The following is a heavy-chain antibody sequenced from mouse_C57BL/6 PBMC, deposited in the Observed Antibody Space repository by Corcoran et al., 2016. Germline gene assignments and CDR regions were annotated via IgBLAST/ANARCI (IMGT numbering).Heavy chain of an antibody. V-gene: IGHV1-26*01. CDR2: INPNNGGT. D-gene: IGHD2-4*01. CDR1: GYTFTDYY. Sequence: EVQLQQSGPELVKPGASVKISCKASGYTFTDYYMNWVKQSHGKSLEWIGDINPNNGGTSYNQKFKGKAKLTVDKSSSTAYMALRSLTSEDSAVYYCAVYYDYSWFVYWGQGTLVTVSA. J-gene: IGHJ3*01. CDR3: AVYYDYSWFVY.